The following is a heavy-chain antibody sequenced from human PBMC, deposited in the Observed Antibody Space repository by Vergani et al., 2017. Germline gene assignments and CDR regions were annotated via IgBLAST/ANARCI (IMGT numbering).Heavy chain of an antibody. J-gene: IGHJ6*02. CDR1: GFTFTNFA. V-gene: IGHV3-30*02. Sequence: VELLESGGGLAQPGGSLRLSCAASGFTFTNFAMTWVRQAPGEGLEWVSFIRYDGSSEYYGDSVKGRFTISRDKSQNTVNLQMNSLRTEDTAVYFCANSVIAGNVGVAYFGMDVWGRGTTVTVSS. CDR3: ANSVIAGNVGVAYFGMDV. D-gene: IGHD2/OR15-2a*01. CDR2: IRYDGSSE.